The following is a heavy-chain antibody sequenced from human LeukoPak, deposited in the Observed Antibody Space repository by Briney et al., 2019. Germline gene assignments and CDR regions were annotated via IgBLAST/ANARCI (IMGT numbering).Heavy chain of an antibody. CDR3: ARGYGDYDHYYGMDV. Sequence: GEPLKISCEGSGYTFTDYWIGWVRQLPGRGLEWMGTIYYGDSDTRYSPSFQGQVTISADKFISTAYLQWSSLKASDTAMYYCARGYGDYDHYYGMDVWGQGTTVTVSS. V-gene: IGHV5-51*01. J-gene: IGHJ6*02. CDR2: IYYGDSDT. CDR1: GYTFTDYW. D-gene: IGHD4-17*01.